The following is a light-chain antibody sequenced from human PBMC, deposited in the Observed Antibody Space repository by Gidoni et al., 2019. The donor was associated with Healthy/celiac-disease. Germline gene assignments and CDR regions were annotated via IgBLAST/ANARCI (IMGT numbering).Light chain of an antibody. Sequence: EIVLTQSPATLSLSPGERATLSCRASQSVSSYLAWYQQKLGQAPRLLIYDASNRATGIPARFSGSGAGTDFTLTISSLEPEDFALYYCQQRGTLFTFGPXTKVDIK. CDR1: QSVSSY. V-gene: IGKV3-11*01. J-gene: IGKJ3*01. CDR3: QQRGTLFT. CDR2: DAS.